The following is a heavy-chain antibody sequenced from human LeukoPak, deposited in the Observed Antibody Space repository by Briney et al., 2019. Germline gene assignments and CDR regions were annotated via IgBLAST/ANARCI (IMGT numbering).Heavy chain of an antibody. D-gene: IGHD3-16*01. CDR1: GFTFSSYS. CDR2: ISSSSSYI. J-gene: IGHJ4*02. CDR3: ARDRTRGGSKRDFDY. V-gene: IGHV3-21*01. Sequence: GGSLRLSCAASGFTFSSYSMNWVRRAPGKGLEWVSSISSSSSYIYYADSVKGRFTISRDNAKNSLYLQMNSLRAEDTAVYYCARDRTRGGSKRDFDYWGQGTLVTVSS.